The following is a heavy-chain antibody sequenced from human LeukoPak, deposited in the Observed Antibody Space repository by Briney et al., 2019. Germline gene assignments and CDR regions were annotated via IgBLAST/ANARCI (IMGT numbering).Heavy chain of an antibody. D-gene: IGHD6-19*01. CDR1: GDSVSSNTAA. CDR2: TYYRSKWYN. CDR3: ARARGASGAIDY. Sequence: SQTLSLTRAISGDSVSSNTAAWNWIRQSPSRGLEWLGRTYYRSKWYNDYAVSVKSRIAFNPDTSKNQFSLQLNSVTPEDTAVYYCARARGASGAIDYWGQGTLVTVSS. V-gene: IGHV6-1*01. J-gene: IGHJ4*02.